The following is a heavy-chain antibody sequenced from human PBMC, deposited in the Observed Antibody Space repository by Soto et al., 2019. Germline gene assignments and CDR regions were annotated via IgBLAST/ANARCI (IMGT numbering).Heavy chain of an antibody. CDR2: ISYDGSNK. Sequence: QVQLVESGGGVVQPGRSLRLSCAASGFTFSTYCMHWVRQAPGKGLEWVAVISYDGSNKYYADSVKGRSTISRDKSKNTLFLQMNSLRAEDTAVYYCAKEFGEYCTGGSCYYLDYWGQGTLVPVSS. CDR1: GFTFSTYC. D-gene: IGHD2-15*01. V-gene: IGHV3-30*18. J-gene: IGHJ4*02. CDR3: AKEFGEYCTGGSCYYLDY.